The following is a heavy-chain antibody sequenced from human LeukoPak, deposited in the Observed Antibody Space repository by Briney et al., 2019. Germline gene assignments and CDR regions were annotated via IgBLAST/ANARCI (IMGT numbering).Heavy chain of an antibody. D-gene: IGHD3-10*01. CDR3: ARYLDGSGGNNWFDP. CDR1: GGSISSYY. CDR2: IYTSGST. V-gene: IGHV4-4*07. Sequence: PSETLSLTCTVSGGSISSYYWSWIRQPAGEGLEWIGRIYTSGSTNYNPSLKSRVTMSVDTSKNQFSLKLSSVTAADTAVYYCARYLDGSGGNNWFDPWGQGTLVTVSS. J-gene: IGHJ5*02.